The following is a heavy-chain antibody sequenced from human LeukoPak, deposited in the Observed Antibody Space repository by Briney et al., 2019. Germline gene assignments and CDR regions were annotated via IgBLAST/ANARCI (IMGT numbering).Heavy chain of an antibody. CDR2: IYTSGTT. Sequence: PSETLSLTCTVSGGSISSYYWSWIRQPAGKGLEWIGRIYTSGTTNYNPSLKGRVTISVDKSKNQFSLKLSSVTAADTDVYYCAREDYYDSSGFYYFDYWGQGTLVTVSS. J-gene: IGHJ4*02. CDR3: AREDYYDSSGFYYFDY. CDR1: GGSISSYY. D-gene: IGHD3-22*01. V-gene: IGHV4-4*07.